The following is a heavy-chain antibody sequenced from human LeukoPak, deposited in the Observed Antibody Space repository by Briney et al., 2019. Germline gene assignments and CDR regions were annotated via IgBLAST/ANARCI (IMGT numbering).Heavy chain of an antibody. CDR2: ISGSGDST. CDR1: GFTFSSYA. CDR3: SKTVSGTPEY. V-gene: IGHV3-23*01. J-gene: IGHJ4*02. Sequence: GRSLRLSCAASGFTFSSYAMTWVRQAPGKGLEWVSVISGSGDSTYYADSVKGRFTISRENSKNTLYLQMNSLRADDTAVYYCSKTVSGTPEYWGQGTLVTVSS. D-gene: IGHD5/OR15-5a*01.